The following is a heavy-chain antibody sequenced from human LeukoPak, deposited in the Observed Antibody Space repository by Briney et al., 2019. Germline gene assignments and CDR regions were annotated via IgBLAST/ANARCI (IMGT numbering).Heavy chain of an antibody. CDR2: ISSSGSTI. CDR3: ARDGTGSYYNGFDP. Sequence: GGSLRLSCAASGFTFSDYYMSWIRQAPGKGVEGVSYISSSGSTIYYPDSVKGRFTISRDNAKNSLYLQMNSLRAEDTAVYYCARDGTGSYYNGFDPWGQGTLVTVSS. V-gene: IGHV3-11*01. CDR1: GFTFSDYY. D-gene: IGHD3-10*01. J-gene: IGHJ5*02.